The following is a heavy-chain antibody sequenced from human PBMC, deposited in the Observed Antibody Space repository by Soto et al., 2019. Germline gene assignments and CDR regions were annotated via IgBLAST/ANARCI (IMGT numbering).Heavy chain of an antibody. CDR2: ISSSGSTI. J-gene: IGHJ5*02. CDR3: ARGPNYYDSTTNWFDP. Sequence: GGSLRLSCAASGFTFSGYGMNWVRQSPGKGLEWVSYISSSGSTIYYADSVKGRFTISRDNAKNSLYLQMNSLRAEDTAVYYCARGPNYYDSTTNWFDPWGQGTLVTVSS. CDR1: GFTFSGYG. D-gene: IGHD3-22*01. V-gene: IGHV3-48*03.